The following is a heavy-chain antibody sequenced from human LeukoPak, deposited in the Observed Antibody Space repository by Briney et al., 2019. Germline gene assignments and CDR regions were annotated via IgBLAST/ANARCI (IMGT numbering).Heavy chain of an antibody. Sequence: GGPLRLSCAASGFTFSTYSMHWVRQAPGKGLEGVANILYDGSHEFYADSVKGRFTISRDNSKNTLYLQINSLRTEDTAVYFCAKEGRWLDSWGQGTLVTVSS. CDR3: AKEGRWLDS. CDR2: ILYDGSHE. J-gene: IGHJ4*02. CDR1: GFTFSTYS. D-gene: IGHD4-23*01. V-gene: IGHV3-30*04.